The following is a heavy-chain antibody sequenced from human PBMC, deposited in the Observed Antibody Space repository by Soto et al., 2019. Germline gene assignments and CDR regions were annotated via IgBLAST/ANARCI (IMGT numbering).Heavy chain of an antibody. Sequence: EVQLLESGGNLVQPGWSLRLSCAASGFIFSSVTMSWVRQAPGGGLEWVASMYPRGGNTFYADSVRGRLVISRDNSINTVYLQMNSLRADDTAVYYCAKDRLSDSGWDIDYWGQGTLVTVSS. J-gene: IGHJ4*02. CDR3: AKDRLSDSGWDIDY. CDR1: GFIFSSVT. V-gene: IGHV3-23*01. D-gene: IGHD3-16*01. CDR2: MYPRGGNT.